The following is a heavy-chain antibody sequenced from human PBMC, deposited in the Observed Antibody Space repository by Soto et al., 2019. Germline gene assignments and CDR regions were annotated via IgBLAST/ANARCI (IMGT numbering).Heavy chain of an antibody. J-gene: IGHJ5*02. CDR1: GGTFSSYA. D-gene: IGHD4-17*01. CDR2: IIPIFGTA. V-gene: IGHV1-69*01. CDR3: ARDRNSDYGDYVARGFDP. Sequence: QVQLVQSGAEVKKPGSSVKVSCKASGGTFSSYAISWVRQAPGQELEWMGGIIPIFGTANYAQKFQGRVTITADESTSTAYMELSSLRSEDTAVYYCARDRNSDYGDYVARGFDPWGQGTLVTVSS.